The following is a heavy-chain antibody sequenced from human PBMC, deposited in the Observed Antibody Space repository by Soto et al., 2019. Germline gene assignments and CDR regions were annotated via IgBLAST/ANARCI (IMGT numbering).Heavy chain of an antibody. CDR1: GFTFSSYG. V-gene: IGHV3-33*01. J-gene: IGHJ4*02. D-gene: IGHD6-13*01. CDR3: AREGAAAGPYFDY. CDR2: IWYDGSNK. Sequence: QVQLVESGGGVVQPGRSLRLSCAASGFTFSSYGMHWVRQAPGKGLEWVAVIWYDGSNKYYADSVKSRFTISRDNSKNTLYLQMNSLRAEDTAVYYCAREGAAAGPYFDYWGQGTLVTVSS.